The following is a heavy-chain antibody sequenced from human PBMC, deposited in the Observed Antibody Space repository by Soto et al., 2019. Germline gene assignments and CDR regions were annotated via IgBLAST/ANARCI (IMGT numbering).Heavy chain of an antibody. V-gene: IGHV1-46*01. CDR1: GYTFTSYY. CDR2: INPSGGST. D-gene: IGHD2-15*01. Sequence: QVQLVQSGAEVKKPGASVKVSCKASGYTFTSYYMHWVRQAPGQGLEWMGIINPSGGSTSYAQKFQGRVTMTRDTSTSTVYMELSSLRSEDTAVYYCARDVVAAISSKDWFDPWGQGTLVTVSS. CDR3: ARDVVAAISSKDWFDP. J-gene: IGHJ5*02.